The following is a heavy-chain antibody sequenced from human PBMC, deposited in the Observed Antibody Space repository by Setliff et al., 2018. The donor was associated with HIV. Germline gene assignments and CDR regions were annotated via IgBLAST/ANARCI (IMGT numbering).Heavy chain of an antibody. CDR1: GYTFTSYA. V-gene: IGHV1-3*03. CDR3: ARGIVGANSISVVSYFDY. Sequence: VASVKVSCKASGYTFTSYAMHWVRQAPGQRLEWMGWINAGNGNTKYSQEFQGRVTITRDTSASTAYMELSSLRSEDMAVYYCARGIVGANSISVVSYFDYWGQGTPVTV. CDR2: INAGNGNT. D-gene: IGHD1-26*01. J-gene: IGHJ4*02.